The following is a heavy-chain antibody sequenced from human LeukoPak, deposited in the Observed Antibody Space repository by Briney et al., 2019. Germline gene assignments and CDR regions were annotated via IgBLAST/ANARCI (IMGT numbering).Heavy chain of an antibody. Sequence: PGGSLRLSCAASGFTFSSYWMSWVRQAPGKGLEWVANIKQDGSEKYYVDSVKGRFTISRDNAKNSLYLQMNSLRAEDTAVYYCARLTYYDFWSGLPMYNWFDPWGQGTLVTVSS. J-gene: IGHJ5*02. CDR1: GFTFSSYW. V-gene: IGHV3-7*01. CDR3: ARLTYYDFWSGLPMYNWFDP. D-gene: IGHD3-3*01. CDR2: IKQDGSEK.